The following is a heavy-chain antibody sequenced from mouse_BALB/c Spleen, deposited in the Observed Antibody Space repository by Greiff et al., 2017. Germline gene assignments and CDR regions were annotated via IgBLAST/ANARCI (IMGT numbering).Heavy chain of an antibody. CDR2: ISSGGSYT. CDR3: TREGDGSSYWYFDV. J-gene: IGHJ1*01. Sequence: EVQLVESGGGLVKPGGSLKLSCAASGFTFSSYTMSWVRQTPEKRLEWVATISSGGSYTYYPDSVKGRFTISRDNAKNTLYLQMSSLKSEDTAMYYCTREGDGSSYWYFDVWGAGTTVTVSS. D-gene: IGHD1-1*01. CDR1: GFTFSSYT. V-gene: IGHV5-6-4*01.